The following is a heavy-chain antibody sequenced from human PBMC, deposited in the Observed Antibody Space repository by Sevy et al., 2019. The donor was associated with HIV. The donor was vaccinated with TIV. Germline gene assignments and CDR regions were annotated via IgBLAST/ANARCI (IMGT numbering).Heavy chain of an antibody. CDR2: INHSGST. Sequence: SETLSLTCAVYGGSFSGYYWSWIRQPPGKGLEWIGEINHSGSTNYNPSLKSRVTISVDTSKNQFSLKLSSVTAADTAVYYCARSRNQRIMITFGGPGNYFDYWGQGTLVTVSS. CDR3: ARSRNQRIMITFGGPGNYFDY. V-gene: IGHV4-34*01. CDR1: GGSFSGYY. D-gene: IGHD3-16*01. J-gene: IGHJ4*02.